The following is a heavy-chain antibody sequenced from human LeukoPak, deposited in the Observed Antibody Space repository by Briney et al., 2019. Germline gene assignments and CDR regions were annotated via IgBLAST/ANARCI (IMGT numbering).Heavy chain of an antibody. CDR3: AREDDSNGYYYGRCDY. J-gene: IGHJ4*02. CDR2: ISGSGSTI. CDR1: GFTFSSYE. D-gene: IGHD3-22*01. V-gene: IGHV3-48*03. Sequence: GGSLRLSCAASGFTFSSYEMNWVRQAPGKGLEWVSYISGSGSTIHYADSVKGRSTISRDNARNPLYLQMNSLRAEDTAVYYCAREDDSNGYYYGRCDYWGQGTLVTVSS.